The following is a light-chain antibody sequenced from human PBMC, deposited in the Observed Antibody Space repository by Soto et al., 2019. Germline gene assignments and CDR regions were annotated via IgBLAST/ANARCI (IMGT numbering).Light chain of an antibody. CDR2: AAS. Sequence: IQMTQSPSSLSASVGDRVTITCRASQGIRNDLDWFQQKPGKAPKLLIYAASTLQGGVPSRFSGSGSGTEFTLTISSLQNEDFATYYCQQATSFPRTFGQGTKVDIK. V-gene: IGKV1-17*01. J-gene: IGKJ1*01. CDR3: QQATSFPRT. CDR1: QGIRND.